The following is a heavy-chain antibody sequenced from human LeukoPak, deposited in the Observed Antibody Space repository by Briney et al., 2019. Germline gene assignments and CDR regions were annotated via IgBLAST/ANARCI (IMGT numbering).Heavy chain of an antibody. CDR2: ISGSGGST. V-gene: IGHV3-23*01. Sequence: GGSLRLSCAASGFTFSDYAMSWVRQALGKGLKWVSVISGSGGSTYNADSVKGRFTISRDNSKNILYLQMNSLRAENTAVYYCAKSVESAVTTNPYFDFWGQGALVTVSS. D-gene: IGHD4-17*01. CDR3: AKSVESAVTTNPYFDF. CDR1: GFTFSDYA. J-gene: IGHJ4*02.